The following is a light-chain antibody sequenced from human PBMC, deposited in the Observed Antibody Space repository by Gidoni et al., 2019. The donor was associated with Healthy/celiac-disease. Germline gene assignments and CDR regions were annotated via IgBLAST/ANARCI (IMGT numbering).Light chain of an antibody. CDR2: LGS. Sequence: DIVMTQSPLSLPVTPGEPASISCRSSQSLLHSNGYNYSDWYLQTPGQSPQLLIYLGSNRASGVPDRFSGSGSGTDFTLKISRVEAEDVGVYYCMQALQTPYTFGQGTKLEIK. CDR1: QSLLHSNGYNY. V-gene: IGKV2-28*01. CDR3: MQALQTPYT. J-gene: IGKJ2*01.